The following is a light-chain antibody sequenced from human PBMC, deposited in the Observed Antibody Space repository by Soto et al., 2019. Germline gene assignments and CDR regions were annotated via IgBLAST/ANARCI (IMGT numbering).Light chain of an antibody. Sequence: DIVMTQSPDSLAVSLGEWATINCKSSQSGLYSSNNRNYLAWYQQKPGQPPKLLIYWASTRESGVPDRFSGSGSGTDFTLTISSLQAEDVAVYYCQQYYSTPQTFGQGTKVEIK. V-gene: IGKV4-1*01. CDR2: WAS. CDR3: QQYYSTPQT. J-gene: IGKJ1*01. CDR1: QSGLYSSNNRNY.